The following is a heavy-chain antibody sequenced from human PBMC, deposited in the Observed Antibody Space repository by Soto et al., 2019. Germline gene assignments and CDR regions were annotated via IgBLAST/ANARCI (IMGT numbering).Heavy chain of an antibody. V-gene: IGHV4-4*02. CDR2: IYHSGST. D-gene: IGHD6-13*01. Sequence: SETLSLTCAVSSGSISSSNWWSWVRQPPGKGLEWIGEIYHSGSTNYNPSLKGRVTISVDKSKNQFSLKLSSVTAADTAVYYCARGGQDSSSWVYYYYYYMDVWGKGTTVTVSS. J-gene: IGHJ6*03. CDR3: ARGGQDSSSWVYYYYYYMDV. CDR1: SGSISSSNW.